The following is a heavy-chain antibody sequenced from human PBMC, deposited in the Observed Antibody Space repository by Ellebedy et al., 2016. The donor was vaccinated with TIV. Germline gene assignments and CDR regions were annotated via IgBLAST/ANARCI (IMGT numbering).Heavy chain of an antibody. V-gene: IGHV3-74*01. CDR1: GFTFNIYR. Sequence: PGGSLRLSCAASGFTFNIYRMHWVRQVPGKGLVWVSRINSDGRSTSYADFVKGSFTISRDNSKNTLYLHMNDLRVEDTAVYYCARDRRGLGVWGQGTTVTVSS. CDR3: ARDRRGLGV. J-gene: IGHJ6*02. CDR2: INSDGRST.